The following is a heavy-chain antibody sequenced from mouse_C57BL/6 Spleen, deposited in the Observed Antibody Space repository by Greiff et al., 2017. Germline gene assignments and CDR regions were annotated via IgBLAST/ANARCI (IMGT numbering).Heavy chain of an antibody. Sequence: DVKLVESGGGLVKPGGSLKLSCAASGFTFSDYGMHWVRQAPEKGLEWVAYISSGSSTIYYADTVKGRFTISRDNAKNTLFLQMTSLRSEDTAMYYCARGFITTVVATDYYAMDYWGQGTSVTVSS. CDR3: ARGFITTVVATDYYAMDY. CDR1: GFTFSDYG. V-gene: IGHV5-17*01. D-gene: IGHD1-1*01. J-gene: IGHJ4*01. CDR2: ISSGSSTI.